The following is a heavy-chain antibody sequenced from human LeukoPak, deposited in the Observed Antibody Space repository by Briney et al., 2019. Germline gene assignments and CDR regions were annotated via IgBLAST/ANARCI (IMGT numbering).Heavy chain of an antibody. Sequence: PGGSLRLSCAASGFTFSSYSMHWVRQAPGKGLEWVAVIWYGGSNKYYADSVKGRFTISRDNAKNTLYLQMNSLRAEDTAVYYCARGAKWELLGGDSFDIWGQGTMVTVSS. V-gene: IGHV3-33*08. D-gene: IGHD1-26*01. CDR2: IWYGGSNK. CDR3: ARGAKWELLGGDSFDI. J-gene: IGHJ3*02. CDR1: GFTFSSYS.